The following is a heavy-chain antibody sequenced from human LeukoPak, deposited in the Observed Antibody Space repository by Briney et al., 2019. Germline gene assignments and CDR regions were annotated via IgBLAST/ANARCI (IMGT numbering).Heavy chain of an antibody. D-gene: IGHD6-19*01. CDR2: IKQDGSEK. CDR3: AREEQWLIDY. Sequence: PGRSLRLSCSASGFTFGSYAMHWVRQAPGKGLEWVANIKQDGSEKYYVDSVKGRFTISRDNAENSLYLQMNSLRAEDTAVYYCAREEQWLIDYWGQGTLVTVSS. V-gene: IGHV3-7*01. J-gene: IGHJ4*02. CDR1: GFTFGSYA.